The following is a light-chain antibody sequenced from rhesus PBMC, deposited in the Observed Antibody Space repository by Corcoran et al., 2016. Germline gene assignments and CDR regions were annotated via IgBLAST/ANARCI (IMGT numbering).Light chain of an antibody. CDR3: QHYSDWNS. J-gene: IGKJ2*01. CDR1: QRVHNY. V-gene: IGKV3S9*01. Sequence: EIVMTQSPATLSLSPGERATLSCRASQRVHNYVAWYQQKPDQAPRLLIYDASSRATGIPDRFSVSGSGTDFPLCISSLEPEDVGVYYCQHYSDWNSFGQGTKLEIK. CDR2: DAS.